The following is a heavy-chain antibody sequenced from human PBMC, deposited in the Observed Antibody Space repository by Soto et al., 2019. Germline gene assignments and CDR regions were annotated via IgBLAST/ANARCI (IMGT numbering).Heavy chain of an antibody. V-gene: IGHV3-33*01. J-gene: IGHJ5*02. Sequence: QVQLVESGGGVVQPGRSLRLSCAASGFTFSSYGMHWVRQAPGKGLEWVAVIWYDGSNKYYADSVKGRFTISRDNSKNTLDLKMNSLRAEDTAVYYCARSYSSGWYSGGWFDPWGQGTLVTVSS. CDR3: ARSYSSGWYSGGWFDP. CDR2: IWYDGSNK. CDR1: GFTFSSYG. D-gene: IGHD6-19*01.